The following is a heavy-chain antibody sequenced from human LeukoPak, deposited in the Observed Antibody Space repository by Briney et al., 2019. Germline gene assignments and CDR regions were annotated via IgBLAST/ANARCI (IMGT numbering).Heavy chain of an antibody. CDR1: GFTFRSHA. J-gene: IGHJ1*01. Sequence: PGGSLRLSCVGSGFTFRSHAMSWVRQAPEKGLEFVSGIYENGGTTYYADSVKGRFSISRDNSKNTLYLQMNSLRSEDTAVYHCARDPSQLIAVAGTEALGYFQHWGQGTLVTVSS. CDR3: ARDPSQLIAVAGTEALGYFQH. V-gene: IGHV3-23*01. D-gene: IGHD6-19*01. CDR2: IYENGGTT.